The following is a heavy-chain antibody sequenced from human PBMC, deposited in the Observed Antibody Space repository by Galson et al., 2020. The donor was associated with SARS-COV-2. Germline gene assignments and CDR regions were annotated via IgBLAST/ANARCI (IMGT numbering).Heavy chain of an antibody. CDR2: IYYSGST. Sequence: YIYYSGSTNYNPSLKSRVTISVDTSKNQFSLKLSSVTAADTAVYYCASLETYYYDSSGLPGAFDIWGQGTMVTVSS. J-gene: IGHJ3*02. V-gene: IGHV4-59*01. D-gene: IGHD3-22*01. CDR3: ASLETYYYDSSGLPGAFDI.